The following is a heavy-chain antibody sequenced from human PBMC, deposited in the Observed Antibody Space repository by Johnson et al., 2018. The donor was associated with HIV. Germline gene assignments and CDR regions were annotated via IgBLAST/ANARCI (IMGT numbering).Heavy chain of an antibody. Sequence: VQLVESGGGLIQPGGSLRLSCAASGFTVSSNYMSWVRQPPGKGLEWVSVIYSGGNTYYADSVKGRFTISRDNSKNTLYLQMNSLRAEYTALYYFARDFNSGSPDGAFDIWGQGTMVTVSS. D-gene: IGHD4-23*01. V-gene: IGHV3-53*01. CDR3: ARDFNSGSPDGAFDI. CDR2: IYSGGNT. J-gene: IGHJ3*02. CDR1: GFTVSSNY.